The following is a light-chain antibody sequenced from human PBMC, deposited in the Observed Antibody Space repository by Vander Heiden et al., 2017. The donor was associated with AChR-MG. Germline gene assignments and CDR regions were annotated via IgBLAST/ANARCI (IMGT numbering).Light chain of an antibody. Sequence: QSVLTQPPSVSGAPGQRVTISCTGSNSNIGAGYGVHLYQDLPGSTPELLIFDNNNRPTGVPARFSGSQSGTSASLAITGLQAEDEADYCCQSYDSSLSGHVFGSGTKVTVL. CDR3: QSYDSSLSGHV. CDR1: NSNIGAGYG. J-gene: IGLJ1*01. CDR2: DNN. V-gene: IGLV1-40*01.